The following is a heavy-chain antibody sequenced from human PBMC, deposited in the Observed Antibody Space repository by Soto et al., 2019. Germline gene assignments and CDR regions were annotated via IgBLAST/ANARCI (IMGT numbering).Heavy chain of an antibody. CDR3: AADYYDSSGYYYGVTVSLDY. Sequence: ASVKVSCKASGYTFTSYAMHWVRQAPGQRLEWMGWINAGNGNTKYSQKFQGRVTITRDTSASTAYMELSSLRSEDTAVYYCAADYYDSSGYYYGVTVSLDYWGQGTLVTVSS. CDR2: INAGNGNT. V-gene: IGHV1-3*01. J-gene: IGHJ4*02. CDR1: GYTFTSYA. D-gene: IGHD3-22*01.